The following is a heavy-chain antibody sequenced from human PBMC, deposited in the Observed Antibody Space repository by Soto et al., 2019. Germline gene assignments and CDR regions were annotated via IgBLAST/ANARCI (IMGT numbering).Heavy chain of an antibody. J-gene: IGHJ4*02. CDR3: ARAGGSGSYYAYLFDY. Sequence: EVQLVESGGDLVQPGGSLRLSCAASGFTLSSYWMHWVRQAPGKGLVWVSRISGDGTSTSYADSVKGRFTISRDNAKNTVYLQVNSLRAEDTAVYYCARAGGSGSYYAYLFDYWGQGTLVTVSS. D-gene: IGHD3-10*01. CDR2: ISGDGTST. V-gene: IGHV3-74*01. CDR1: GFTLSSYW.